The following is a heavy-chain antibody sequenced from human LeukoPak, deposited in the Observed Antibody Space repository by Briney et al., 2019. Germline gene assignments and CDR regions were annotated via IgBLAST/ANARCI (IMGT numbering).Heavy chain of an antibody. V-gene: IGHV4-34*01. CDR3: ARGGFYCGGDCYVDY. CDR1: GGSFSPYY. Sequence: SETLSLTCAVYGGSFSPYYWSWIRQPPGKGLEWIGEVNHSGSTNYNPSLKSRVTISVDTSKNQFSLRLSSVTAADTAVYYCARGGFYCGGDCYVDYWGQGTLVTVSS. CDR2: VNHSGST. D-gene: IGHD2-21*02. J-gene: IGHJ4*02.